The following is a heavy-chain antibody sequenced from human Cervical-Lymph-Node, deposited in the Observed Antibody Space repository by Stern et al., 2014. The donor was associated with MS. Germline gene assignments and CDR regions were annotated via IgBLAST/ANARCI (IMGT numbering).Heavy chain of an antibody. CDR3: TRIPVVLRYGAAAPYGMDV. CDR2: LYHSGRA. CDR1: GDSINSTKW. J-gene: IGHJ6*02. Sequence: VQLLESGPGLVKPSGTLSLTCAVSGDSINSTKWWSWVRQPPGKGLEWIGELYHSGRANYNPSLKSRVTISVDKSKNQFSLKVSSVPAADTAVYYCTRIPVVLRYGAAAPYGMDVWGQGTTVTVSS. V-gene: IGHV4-4*02. D-gene: IGHD3-9*01.